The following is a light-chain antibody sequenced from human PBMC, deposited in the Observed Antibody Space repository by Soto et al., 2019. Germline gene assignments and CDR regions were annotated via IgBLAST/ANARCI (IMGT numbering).Light chain of an antibody. J-gene: IGKJ1*01. CDR3: QHRKK. V-gene: IGKV3-15*01. CDR1: QSVSSN. Sequence: EIVMTQSPATLSVSPGERATLSCRASQSVSSNLAWYQQKPGQAPRLLIYGASTRATGIPARFSGSGSGTELTLTISRRKYEDFAVYYCQHRKKFGQGTKV. CDR2: GAS.